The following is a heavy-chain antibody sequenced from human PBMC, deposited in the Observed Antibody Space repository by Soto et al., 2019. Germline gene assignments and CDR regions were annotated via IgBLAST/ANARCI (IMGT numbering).Heavy chain of an antibody. CDR1: GGSISSGGYY. Sequence: KTSETLSLTCTVSGGSISSGGYYWSWIRQHPGKGLEWIGYIYYSGSTYYNPSLKSRVTISVDTSKNQFSLKLSSVTAADTAVYYCARVGYSYGPPRWYYYGMDVWGQGTTVTVSS. CDR3: ARVGYSYGPPRWYYYGMDV. J-gene: IGHJ6*02. D-gene: IGHD5-18*01. V-gene: IGHV4-31*03. CDR2: IYYSGST.